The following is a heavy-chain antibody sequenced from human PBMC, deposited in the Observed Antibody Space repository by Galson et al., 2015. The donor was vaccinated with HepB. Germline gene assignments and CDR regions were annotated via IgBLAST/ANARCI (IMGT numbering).Heavy chain of an antibody. CDR3: AKNDDMVRGVIIGTDAFDI. J-gene: IGHJ3*02. D-gene: IGHD3-10*01. CDR2: ISGSGGST. V-gene: IGHV3-23*01. Sequence: SLRLSCAASGFTFSSYAMSWVRQAPGKGLEWVSAISGSGGSTYYADSVKGRFTISRDNSKNTLYLQMNSLRAEDTAVYYCAKNDDMVRGVIIGTDAFDIWGQGTMVTVSS. CDR1: GFTFSSYA.